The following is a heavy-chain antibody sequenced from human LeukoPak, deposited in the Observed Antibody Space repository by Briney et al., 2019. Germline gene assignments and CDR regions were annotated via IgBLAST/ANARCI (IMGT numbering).Heavy chain of an antibody. CDR3: ARYYLQWLARSTNWFDP. D-gene: IGHD6-19*01. Sequence: SETLSLTCDVYGGSFSGYYWSWIRQPPEKGLEWIGEINHSGSTNYNPSLKSRVTISVDTSKNQFSLKLSSVTAADTAVYYCARYYLQWLARSTNWFDPWGQGTLVTVSS. V-gene: IGHV4-34*01. CDR2: INHSGST. J-gene: IGHJ5*02. CDR1: GGSFSGYY.